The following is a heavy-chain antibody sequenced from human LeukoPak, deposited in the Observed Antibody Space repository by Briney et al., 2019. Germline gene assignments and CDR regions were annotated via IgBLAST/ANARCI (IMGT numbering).Heavy chain of an antibody. CDR2: ISYDGRNK. CDR1: GFTFSNYA. CDR3: ARAVRIVAAGTNPYFYYYGMDV. V-gene: IGHV3-30*04. D-gene: IGHD6-13*01. Sequence: GGSLRLSCEGTGFTFSNYAVHWVRQAPGKWLEWVAVISYDGRNKYNADSVRGRFTISRDNSKNTLYLQMNSLRAEDTAVYYCARAVRIVAAGTNPYFYYYGMDVWGQGTTVTVSS. J-gene: IGHJ6*02.